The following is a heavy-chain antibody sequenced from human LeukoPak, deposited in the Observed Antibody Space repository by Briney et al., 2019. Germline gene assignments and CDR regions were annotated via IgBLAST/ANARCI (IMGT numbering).Heavy chain of an antibody. CDR1: GGSISSSHYY. CDR3: ARQISDYYYYYIDV. D-gene: IGHD3-10*01. Sequence: PSETLSLTCTVSGGSISSSHYYWGWIRQTPGKGLEWIGTIYYSGTTYYNPSLESRATISEDTSKNQFSLTLRSVTAADTAVYYCARQISDYYYYYIDVWGKGTTVTGSS. J-gene: IGHJ6*03. V-gene: IGHV4-39*01. CDR2: IYYSGTT.